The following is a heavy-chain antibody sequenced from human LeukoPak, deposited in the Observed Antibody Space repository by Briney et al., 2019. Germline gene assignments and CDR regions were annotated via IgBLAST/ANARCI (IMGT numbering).Heavy chain of an antibody. Sequence: GESLKISCKGSGYSFTSYWIGWVRQMPGKGLEWMGIIYPGDSDTRYSPSFRGQVTISADKSISTAYLQWSSLKASDTAMYYCARSDYDFWSGYSRAMDAWGKGTTVTVSS. D-gene: IGHD3-3*01. CDR3: ARSDYDFWSGYSRAMDA. V-gene: IGHV5-51*01. CDR2: IYPGDSDT. J-gene: IGHJ6*04. CDR1: GYSFTSYW.